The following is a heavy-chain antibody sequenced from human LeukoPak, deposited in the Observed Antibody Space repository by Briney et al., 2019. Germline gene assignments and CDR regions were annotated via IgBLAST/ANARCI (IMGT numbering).Heavy chain of an antibody. J-gene: IGHJ4*02. Sequence: GGSLRLSCAASGFTFSSYAMSGVRQAPGKGLEWVSAISGSGGSTYYADSVKGRFTISRDNSKNTLFLQMNSLRAEDTAVYYCAKDTSSSGSYFDYWGQGTLVTVSS. CDR3: AKDTSSSGSYFDY. CDR2: ISGSGGST. CDR1: GFTFSSYA. V-gene: IGHV3-23*01. D-gene: IGHD3-10*01.